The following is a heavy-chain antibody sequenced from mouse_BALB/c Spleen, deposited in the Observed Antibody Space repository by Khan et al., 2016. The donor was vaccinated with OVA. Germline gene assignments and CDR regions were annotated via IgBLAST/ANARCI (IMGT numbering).Heavy chain of an antibody. J-gene: IGHJ2*01. Sequence: EVQLQESGPGLVKPSQSLSLTCTVTGYSITSGYGWNWIRQFPGNKLEWMGFISYSGSTNYNPTLKSRISITRDTSKNQFFLQLNSVTTEDTATYYCARTARIKYWGQGTTLTVSS. V-gene: IGHV3-2*02. CDR3: ARTARIKY. CDR2: ISYSGST. CDR1: GYSITSGYG. D-gene: IGHD1-2*01.